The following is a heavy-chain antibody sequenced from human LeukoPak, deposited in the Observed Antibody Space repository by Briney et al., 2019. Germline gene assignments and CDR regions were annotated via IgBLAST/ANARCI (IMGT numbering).Heavy chain of an antibody. CDR1: GGSISSYY. Sequence: SETLSLTCTVSGGSISSYYWSWIRQPPGKGLEWIGYIYYSGSTNYNPSLKSRVTISVDTSKNQFSLKLSSVTAADTAVYYCASLKAVPGGYFDYWGQGTLVTVSS. J-gene: IGHJ4*02. D-gene: IGHD3-10*01. CDR3: ASLKAVPGGYFDY. V-gene: IGHV4-59*08. CDR2: IYYSGST.